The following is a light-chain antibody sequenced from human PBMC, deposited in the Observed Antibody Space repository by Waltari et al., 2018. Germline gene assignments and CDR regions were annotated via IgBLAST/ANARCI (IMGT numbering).Light chain of an antibody. CDR2: EVI. CDR3: CSYAGRNIWV. Sequence: QSALTQPASVSGAPGQSITISCTGTSSDVGFYNLVSWYQQHPDKAPKLMVYEVIERPSAVSTRFSGSKSGNTASLTIAGLQAEDEADYYCCSYAGRNIWVFGGGTKVTVL. J-gene: IGLJ3*02. V-gene: IGLV2-23*02. CDR1: SSDVGFYNL.